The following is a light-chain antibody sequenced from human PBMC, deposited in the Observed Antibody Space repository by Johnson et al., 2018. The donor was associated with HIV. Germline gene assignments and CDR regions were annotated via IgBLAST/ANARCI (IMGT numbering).Light chain of an antibody. J-gene: IGLJ1*01. V-gene: IGLV1-51*01. CDR2: DNN. CDR3: GTWDRSLSAGVV. CDR1: SYNIGNNY. Sequence: QSVLTQPPSVSAAPGQKVTISCSGSSYNIGNNYVSWYQQLPGTAPKLLIYDNNKRPSGIPDRFSGTKSGTSATLGITGLQTGDEGDYYCGTWDRSLSAGVVFRTVTKSTVL.